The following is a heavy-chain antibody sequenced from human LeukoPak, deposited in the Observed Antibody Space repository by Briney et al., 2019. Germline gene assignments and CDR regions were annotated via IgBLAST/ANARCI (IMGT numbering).Heavy chain of an antibody. CDR2: ISSSSSTI. V-gene: IGHV3-48*04. CDR3: ARGRHNSGSYSDAFDL. D-gene: IGHD1-26*01. J-gene: IGHJ3*01. CDR1: GFTFSSYS. Sequence: PGGSLRLSCAASGFTFSSYSMNWVRQAPGKGLEWVSYISSSSSTIYYADSVKGRFTISRDNAKNSLYLQMNSLRAEDTAVYYCARGRHNSGSYSDAFDLWGQGTMVTVSS.